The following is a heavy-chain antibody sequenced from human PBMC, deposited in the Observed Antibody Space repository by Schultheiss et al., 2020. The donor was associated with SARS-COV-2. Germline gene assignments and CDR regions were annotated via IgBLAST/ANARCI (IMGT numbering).Heavy chain of an antibody. J-gene: IGHJ4*02. Sequence: GGSLRLSCAASGFTFSSYSMNWVRQAPGKGLEWVSSISSSSSYIYYADSVKGRFTISRDNAKNSLYLQVNSLRAEDTAVYYCARAGYSYGPGDYWGQGTLVTVSS. CDR3: ARAGYSYGPGDY. V-gene: IGHV3-21*01. CDR2: ISSSSSYI. CDR1: GFTFSSYS. D-gene: IGHD5-18*01.